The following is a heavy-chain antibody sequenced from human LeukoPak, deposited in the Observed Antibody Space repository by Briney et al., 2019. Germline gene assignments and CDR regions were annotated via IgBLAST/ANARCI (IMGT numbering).Heavy chain of an antibody. CDR2: IYPSASET. CDR3: ARRAYCGGDCTVQHYDYFGMDV. D-gene: IGHD2-21*02. CDR1: GYSFSNYW. J-gene: IGHJ6*02. V-gene: IGHV5-51*01. Sequence: PGESLKISCKGSGYSFSNYWIGWVRQMPGKGLEWMGLIYPSASETMYSPSFQGQVTISADKSFNTAYLQWSSLKASDTAIYYCARRAYCGGDCTVQHYDYFGMDVWGQGTPVTVSS.